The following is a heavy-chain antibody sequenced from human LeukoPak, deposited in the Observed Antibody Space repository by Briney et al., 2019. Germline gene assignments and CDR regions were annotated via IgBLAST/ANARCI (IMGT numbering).Heavy chain of an antibody. Sequence: ASVKVSCKASGYTFTSYDINWVRPATGQGLEWMGWMNPNSGNTGYAQKFQGRVTMTRNTSISTAYMELSSLRSEDTAVYYCARGSSRYCSGCSCYSDDAFDIWGQGTMVTVSS. CDR3: ARGSSRYCSGCSCYSDDAFDI. J-gene: IGHJ3*02. D-gene: IGHD2-15*01. V-gene: IGHV1-8*01. CDR1: GYTFTSYD. CDR2: MNPNSGNT.